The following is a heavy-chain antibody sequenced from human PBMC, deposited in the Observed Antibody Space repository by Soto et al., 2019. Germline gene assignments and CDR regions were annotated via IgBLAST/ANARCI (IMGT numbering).Heavy chain of an antibody. CDR3: APLAVAVDYFDY. CDR1: GFTFSSYG. Sequence: GGSLRLSCAASGFTFSSYGMHWVRQAPGKGLEWVSAISGSGSSTYYADSVKGRFTISRDNSKNTLYLQMNSLRAEDTAVYYCAPLAVAVDYFDYWGQGTLVTVSS. D-gene: IGHD6-19*01. J-gene: IGHJ4*02. CDR2: ISGSGSST. V-gene: IGHV3-23*01.